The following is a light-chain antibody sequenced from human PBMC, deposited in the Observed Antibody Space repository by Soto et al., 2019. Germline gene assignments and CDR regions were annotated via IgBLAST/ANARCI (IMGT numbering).Light chain of an antibody. CDR2: DVD. J-gene: IGLJ3*02. CDR3: SSYTNSGTLAWV. Sequence: QSVLTQPASVSGSPGQSITISCTGTSSDVGGYNFVSWYQQHPGKAPKLMIYDVDNRPSGVSNRFSGSKSGNTASLTISGLQAEDEADYYCSSYTNSGTLAWVFGGGTQLTVL. CDR1: SSDVGGYNF. V-gene: IGLV2-14*01.